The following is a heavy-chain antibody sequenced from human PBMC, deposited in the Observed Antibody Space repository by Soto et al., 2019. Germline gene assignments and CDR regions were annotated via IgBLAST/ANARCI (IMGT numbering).Heavy chain of an antibody. CDR1: GYTFTSYD. V-gene: IGHV1-8*01. D-gene: IGHD3-3*01. CDR2: MNPNSGNT. Sequence: ASVKVSCKASGYTFTSYDINWVRQATGQGLEWMGWMNPNSGNTGYAQKFQGRVTMTRNTSISTAYMELSSLRSGDTAVYYCARGPSPVLRFLEWFPMDVCGQGTTVTVSS. J-gene: IGHJ6*02. CDR3: ARGPSPVLRFLEWFPMDV.